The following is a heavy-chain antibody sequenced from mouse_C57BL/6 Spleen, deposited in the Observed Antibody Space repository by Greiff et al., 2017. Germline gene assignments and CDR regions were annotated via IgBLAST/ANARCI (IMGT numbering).Heavy chain of an antibody. Sequence: VKLQQPGTELVKPGASVKLSCKASGYTFTSYWMHWVKQRPGQGLEWIGNINPSNGGTNYNEKFKSKATLTVDKSSSTAYMQLSSLTSEDSAVYYCATPLNYYGSSYDYAMDYWGQGTSVTVSS. CDR1: GYTFTSYW. V-gene: IGHV1-53*01. J-gene: IGHJ4*01. CDR2: INPSNGGT. CDR3: ATPLNYYGSSYDYAMDY. D-gene: IGHD1-1*01.